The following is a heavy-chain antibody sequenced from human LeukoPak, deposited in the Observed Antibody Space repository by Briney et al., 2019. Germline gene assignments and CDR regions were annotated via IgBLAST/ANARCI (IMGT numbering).Heavy chain of an antibody. V-gene: IGHV3-74*01. D-gene: IGHD1-26*01. Sequence: TGGSLRLSCAASGFTFSNYWLHWVRQAPGKGLVWVSRIDANAKTTSYADSVKGRFTISTDNAKKTLYLQMNSLRVEDTAVYYWLTVVETTIAAFDIWGQGTMVTVSS. CDR1: GFTFSNYW. CDR2: IDANAKTT. CDR3: LTVVETTIAAFDI. J-gene: IGHJ3*02.